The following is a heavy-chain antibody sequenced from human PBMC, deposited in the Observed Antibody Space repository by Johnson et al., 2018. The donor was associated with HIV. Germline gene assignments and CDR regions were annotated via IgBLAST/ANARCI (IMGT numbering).Heavy chain of an antibody. V-gene: IGHV3-20*04. CDR2: INWNGGST. D-gene: IGHD3-22*01. CDR1: GFTFSSYA. J-gene: IGHJ3*02. Sequence: VLLVESGGGVVQPGRSLRLSCAASGFTFSSYAMHWVRQAPGKGLEWVSGINWNGGSTGYADSVKGRFTISRDNAKNSLYLQMNSLRAEDTALYYCARGRDYYDSSGGQDAFDIWGQGTMVTVSS. CDR3: ARGRDYYDSSGGQDAFDI.